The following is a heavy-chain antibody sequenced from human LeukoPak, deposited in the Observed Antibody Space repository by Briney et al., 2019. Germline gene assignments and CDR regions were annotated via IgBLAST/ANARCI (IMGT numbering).Heavy chain of an antibody. CDR3: AAETTAGNA. D-gene: IGHD6-13*01. V-gene: IGHV4-39*01. Sequence: SETLSLTCSVSGGSISSSNYFWGWIRQPPGKGLVWIASIHYSGSTYSNPSLKSRVTISVDTSKNQFSLKLSSVTAADTAVYYCAAETTAGNAWGQGTLVAVSS. CDR1: GGSISSSNYF. J-gene: IGHJ5*02. CDR2: IHYSGST.